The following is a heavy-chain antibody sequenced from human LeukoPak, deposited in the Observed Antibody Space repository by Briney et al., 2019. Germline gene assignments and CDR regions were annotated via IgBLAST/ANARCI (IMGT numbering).Heavy chain of an antibody. Sequence: GGSLRLSCAASGFTFSNYWMHWVRQDPGKGLVWVSLINPDGSITNYADSVKGRFTISRDNAKNTLYLQMNSLRADDTAVYYCAMKAVPRPRLHDAFDFWGQGTVVSVSS. D-gene: IGHD5-24*01. V-gene: IGHV3-74*01. CDR3: AMKAVPRPRLHDAFDF. J-gene: IGHJ3*01. CDR1: GFTFSNYW. CDR2: INPDGSIT.